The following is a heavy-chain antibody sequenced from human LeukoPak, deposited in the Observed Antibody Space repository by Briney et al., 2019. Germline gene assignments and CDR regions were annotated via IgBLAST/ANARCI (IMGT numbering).Heavy chain of an antibody. CDR1: GDSVSSNSAA. J-gene: IGHJ4*02. CDR2: TYYRSKWYN. Sequence: SQTLSLTCAISGDSVSSNSAAWNWIRQSPSRGLEWLGRTYYRSKWYNDYAVSVKSRITINPDTSKNQFSLQLNSVTPEDTAVYYCARDKVRNYYDFWSGYYMDVDYWGQGTLVTVSS. D-gene: IGHD3-3*01. CDR3: ARDKVRNYYDFWSGYYMDVDY. V-gene: IGHV6-1*01.